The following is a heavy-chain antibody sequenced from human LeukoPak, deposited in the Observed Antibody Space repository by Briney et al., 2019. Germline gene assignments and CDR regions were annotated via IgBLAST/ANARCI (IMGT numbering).Heavy chain of an antibody. CDR3: ARAGRGYSYGQVIDY. J-gene: IGHJ4*02. D-gene: IGHD5-18*01. Sequence: SETLSLTCTVSGGSISSYYWRWIRQPPGKGLEWIGYIYYSGITNYNPSLKSRVTISVDTSKNQFSLKLSSVTAADTAVYYCARAGRGYSYGQVIDYWGQGTLVTVSS. CDR2: IYYSGIT. V-gene: IGHV4-59*01. CDR1: GGSISSYY.